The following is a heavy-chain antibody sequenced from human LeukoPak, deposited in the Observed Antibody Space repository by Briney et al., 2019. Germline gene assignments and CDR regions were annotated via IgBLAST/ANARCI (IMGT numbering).Heavy chain of an antibody. Sequence: ASVKVSCKASGYTFTSYGISWVRQAPGQGLEWMGWISDYNGNTNYAQKLQGRVTMTTDTSTSTAYMELRSLRSDDTAVYYCATDRITMVRGVIMKGGFDYWGQGTLVTVSS. CDR1: GYTFTSYG. V-gene: IGHV1-18*01. CDR3: ATDRITMVRGVIMKGGFDY. J-gene: IGHJ4*02. CDR2: ISDYNGNT. D-gene: IGHD3-10*01.